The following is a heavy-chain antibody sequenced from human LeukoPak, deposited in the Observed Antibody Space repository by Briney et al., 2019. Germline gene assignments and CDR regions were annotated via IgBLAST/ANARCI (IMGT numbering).Heavy chain of an antibody. CDR3: ARGVDTAMVLRFDP. V-gene: IGHV3-20*04. CDR2: MNWNGGSS. J-gene: IGHJ5*02. Sequence: PGGSLRLSCAASGFMFDEYGMNWVRQVPGKGLEWVAGMNWNGGSSGYADSVKGRCAISRDNAKNSLYLQMKNLRADDTAVYYCARGVDTAMVLRFDPWGQGTLVTVSS. CDR1: GFMFDEYG. D-gene: IGHD5-18*01.